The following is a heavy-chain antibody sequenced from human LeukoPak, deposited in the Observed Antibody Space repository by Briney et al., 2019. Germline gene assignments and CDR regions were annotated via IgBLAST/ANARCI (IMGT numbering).Heavy chain of an antibody. D-gene: IGHD5-18*01. V-gene: IGHV3-23*01. CDR1: GFTFSSYA. J-gene: IGHJ4*02. Sequence: GGSLRLSCAASGFTFSSYAMSWVRQAPGKGLEWVSAISGSGGSTYYADSVKGRFTISRDNSKNTLYLQMNSLRAEDTAVYYCAKDSLGYSYGPYFDYWGQATLVTVSS. CDR2: ISGSGGST. CDR3: AKDSLGYSYGPYFDY.